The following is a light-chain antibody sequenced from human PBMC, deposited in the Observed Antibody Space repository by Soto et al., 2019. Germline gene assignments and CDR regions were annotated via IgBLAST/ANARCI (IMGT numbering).Light chain of an antibody. CDR2: GAS. V-gene: IGKV3-20*01. J-gene: IGKJ3*01. CDR3: QQYGSSPT. Sequence: EMVLTQSPGTLSLSPGERATLSCRASQSVSGSYLAWYQQKPGQAPRLLIYGASSRATGIPDRFSGSGSGTDFTLTISRLEPEDFAVYYCQQYGSSPTFGPGTKVDIK. CDR1: QSVSGSY.